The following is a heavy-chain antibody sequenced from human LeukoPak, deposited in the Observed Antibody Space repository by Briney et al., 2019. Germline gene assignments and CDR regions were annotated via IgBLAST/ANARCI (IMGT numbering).Heavy chain of an antibody. D-gene: IGHD5-24*01. CDR3: AKDRDVEMATMPSDY. CDR1: GFTFRSYG. J-gene: IGHJ4*02. CDR2: ISGSGGRT. Sequence: GGSLRLSCAASGFTFRSYGMNWVRQAPGKGLEWVSDISGSGGRTNHADSVKGRFTISRDNSKNTLYLQMNSLRAEDTAVYYCAKDRDVEMATMPSDYWGQGTLVTVSS. V-gene: IGHV3-23*01.